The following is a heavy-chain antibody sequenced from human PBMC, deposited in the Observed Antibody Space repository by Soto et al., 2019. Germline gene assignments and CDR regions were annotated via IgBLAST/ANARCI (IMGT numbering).Heavy chain of an antibody. Sequence: EVQLLESGGGLVQPGGSLRLSCAASGFTFSSYAMRWVRQAPGKGLEWVSAISGSGGSTYYADSVKGRFTISRDNSKNALYLQMNRLRAEATAVYYCARRGSGSYYDYWGQGTLVTVSS. CDR3: ARRGSGSYYDY. CDR2: ISGSGGST. V-gene: IGHV3-23*01. CDR1: GFTFSSYA. J-gene: IGHJ4*02. D-gene: IGHD1-26*01.